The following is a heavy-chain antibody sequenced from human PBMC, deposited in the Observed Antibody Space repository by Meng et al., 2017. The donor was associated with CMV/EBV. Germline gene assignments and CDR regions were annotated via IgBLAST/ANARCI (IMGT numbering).Heavy chain of an antibody. CDR2: ISSSSSYT. V-gene: IGHV3-21*01. J-gene: IGHJ6*02. CDR3: ATLKWLRLYYYGMDV. D-gene: IGHD5-12*01. CDR1: GFTFSSYS. Sequence: GESLKISCAASGFTFSSYSMNWVRQAPGKGLEWVSSISSSSSYTYYADSMKGRFTISRDNAKNSLYLQMNSLRAEDTAVYYCATLKWLRLYYYGMDVWGQGTTVTVSS.